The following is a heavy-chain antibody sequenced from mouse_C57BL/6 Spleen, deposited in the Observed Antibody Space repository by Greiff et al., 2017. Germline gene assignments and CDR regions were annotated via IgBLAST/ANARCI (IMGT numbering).Heavy chain of an antibody. D-gene: IGHD4-1*01. CDR3: ARQGGTSSYYFDY. CDR1: GFTFSDYG. Sequence: EVQLVESGGGLVKPGGSLKLSCAASGFTFSDYGMHWVRQAPEKGLAWVAYISSGSSTIYYADTVKGRFTISRDNAKNTLFLQMTSLRSEDTAMYYCARQGGTSSYYFDYWGQGTTLTVSA. J-gene: IGHJ2*01. V-gene: IGHV5-17*01. CDR2: ISSGSSTI.